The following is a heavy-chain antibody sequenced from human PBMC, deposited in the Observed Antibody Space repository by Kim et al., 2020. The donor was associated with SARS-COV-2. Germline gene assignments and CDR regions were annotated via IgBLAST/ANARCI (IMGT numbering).Heavy chain of an antibody. CDR3: AREVVRGVFDY. D-gene: IGHD3-10*01. Sequence: IYYADSVKGRFTISRDNAKNSLYLQMNSLRAEDTAVYYCAREVVRGVFDYWGQGTLVTVSS. CDR2: I. V-gene: IGHV3-21*01. J-gene: IGHJ4*02.